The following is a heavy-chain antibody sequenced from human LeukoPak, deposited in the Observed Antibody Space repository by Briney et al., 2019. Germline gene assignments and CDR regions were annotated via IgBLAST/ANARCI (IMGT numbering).Heavy chain of an antibody. CDR1: GYSFTSYW. D-gene: IGHD5-18*01. Sequence: GASLKISCKGSGYSFTSYWIGWVRRMPGKGLEWMGVIYPGDSDTRYSPSFQGQVTISADKSINTAYLHWSSLKASDTATYYCARRGFSSEEYDYWGQGTLVTVSS. CDR2: IYPGDSDT. V-gene: IGHV5-51*01. CDR3: ARRGFSSEEYDY. J-gene: IGHJ4*02.